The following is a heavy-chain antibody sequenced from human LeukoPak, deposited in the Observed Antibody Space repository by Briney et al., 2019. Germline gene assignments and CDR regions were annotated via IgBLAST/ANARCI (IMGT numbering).Heavy chain of an antibody. D-gene: IGHD2-8*01. V-gene: IGHV1-2*02. CDR2: INPNSGGT. J-gene: IGHJ3*02. Sequence: VASVKVSCKASGYTFTGYYMHWVRQAPGQGLEWMGWINPNSGGTNYAQKFQGRVTMTRDTSISTAYMELSRLRSDDTAVYYCARAHCTNGVCYLGLYLRSAFDIWGQGTMVTVSS. CDR1: GYTFTGYY. CDR3: ARAHCTNGVCYLGLYLRSAFDI.